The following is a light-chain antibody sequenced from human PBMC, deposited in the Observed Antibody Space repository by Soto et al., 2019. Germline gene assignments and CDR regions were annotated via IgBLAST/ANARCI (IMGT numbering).Light chain of an antibody. Sequence: EKVMTQSPATLSVSPGERATLSCRASQNVKTRLAWYQQKPGQAPRLLIYDAFTRATGIPARFSDSASGTEFTLTISSLQSEDFAVYYCQQYDEWPLTFGGGTKVEIK. J-gene: IGKJ4*01. V-gene: IGKV3-15*01. CDR1: QNVKTR. CDR2: DAF. CDR3: QQYDEWPLT.